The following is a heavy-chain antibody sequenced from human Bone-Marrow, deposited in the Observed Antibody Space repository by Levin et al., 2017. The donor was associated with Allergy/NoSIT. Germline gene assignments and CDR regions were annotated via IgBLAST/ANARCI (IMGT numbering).Heavy chain of an antibody. Sequence: GGSLRLSCAASEYTFRNYALHWVRQAPGKGLEWVALISYDGRIKNYPDSVKGRFTISRDNSKNTLYLEMNSLRAEDTAVYYCAGGIYYAYFYGLDVWGQGTTVTVSS. CDR2: ISYDGRIK. D-gene: IGHD3-22*01. V-gene: IGHV3-30*04. J-gene: IGHJ6*02. CDR3: AGGIYYAYFYGLDV. CDR1: EYTFRNYA.